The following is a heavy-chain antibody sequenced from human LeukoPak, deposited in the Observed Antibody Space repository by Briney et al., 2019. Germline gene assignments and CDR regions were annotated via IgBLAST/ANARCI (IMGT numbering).Heavy chain of an antibody. CDR1: GGSISSYY. D-gene: IGHD6-19*01. CDR3: ARASSSGWSDYYYYMDV. V-gene: IGHV4-4*07. CDR2: IYTSGST. J-gene: IGHJ6*03. Sequence: SETLSLTCTVSGGSISSYYWSWIRQPAGKGLEWIGRIYTSGSTNYNPSLKSRVTMSVDTSKNQFSLKLSSVTAADTAVYYCARASSSGWSDYYYYMDVWGKGTTVTVSS.